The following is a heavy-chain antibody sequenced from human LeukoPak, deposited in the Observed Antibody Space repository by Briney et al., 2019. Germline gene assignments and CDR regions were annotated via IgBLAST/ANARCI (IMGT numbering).Heavy chain of an antibody. Sequence: GGSLRLSCAASGFSVSSHYMNWVRQAPGKGLEWVSVIYTGSSTYYADSAKGRFTISRDTSKNTLYLQMNSLRAEDTAVYYCVAKHDYWGQGTLVTVSS. CDR2: IYTGSST. J-gene: IGHJ4*02. CDR3: VAKHDY. V-gene: IGHV3-53*01. CDR1: GFSVSSHY.